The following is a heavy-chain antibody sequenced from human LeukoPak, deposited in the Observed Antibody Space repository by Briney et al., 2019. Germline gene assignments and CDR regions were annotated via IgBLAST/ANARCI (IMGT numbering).Heavy chain of an antibody. CDR2: ISGSGGST. CDR3: AKVYSGSSFDY. J-gene: IGHJ4*02. Sequence: QPGGSLRLSCAASGFTFDNYWMHWVRRVPGKGLEWVSAISGSGGSTYYADSVKGRFTISRDNSKNTLYLQMNSLRAEDTAVYYCAKVYSGSSFDYWGQGTLVTISS. V-gene: IGHV3-23*01. D-gene: IGHD1-26*01. CDR1: GFTFDNYW.